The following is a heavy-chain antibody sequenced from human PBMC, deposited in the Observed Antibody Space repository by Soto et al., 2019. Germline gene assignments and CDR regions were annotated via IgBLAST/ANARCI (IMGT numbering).Heavy chain of an antibody. CDR2: INPNSGGT. D-gene: IGHD2-15*01. J-gene: IGHJ4*02. CDR3: ARGCSGGTCFLLSF. Sequence: QVRLGQPGAEVKKPGASVKVSSKAFGNAFRAYQMHCSRRAPGQGLEWVGWINPNSGGTNYAQKFQGRVTMTRDTAISTIYMELSSLTSDDTAVYYCARGCSGGTCFLLSFWGQGTLVTVSS. V-gene: IGHV1-2*02. CDR1: GNAFRAYQ.